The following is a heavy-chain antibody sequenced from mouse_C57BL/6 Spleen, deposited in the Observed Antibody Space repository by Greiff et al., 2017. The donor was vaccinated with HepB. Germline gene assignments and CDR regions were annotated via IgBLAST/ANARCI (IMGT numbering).Heavy chain of an antibody. Sequence: VQLKESGPELVKPGASVKISCKASGYSFTDYNMNWVKQSNGKSLEWIGVINPNYGTTSYNQKFKGKATLTVDQSSSTAYMQLNSLTSEDSAVYYCAMGSNYGGYAMDYWGQGTSVTVSS. V-gene: IGHV1-39*01. CDR2: INPNYGTT. D-gene: IGHD2-5*01. CDR3: AMGSNYGGYAMDY. CDR1: GYSFTDYN. J-gene: IGHJ4*01.